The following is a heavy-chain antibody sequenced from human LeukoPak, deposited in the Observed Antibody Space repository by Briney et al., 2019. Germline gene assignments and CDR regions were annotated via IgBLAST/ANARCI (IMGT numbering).Heavy chain of an antibody. CDR2: IYYSGST. J-gene: IGHJ3*02. CDR3: ASNSPEYTAEDAFDI. V-gene: IGHV4-39*07. D-gene: IGHD5-18*01. Sequence: SETLSLTCTVSGGSISSSSYYWGWIRQPPGKGLEWIGSIYYSGSTYYNPSLKSRVTISVDTSKNQFSLKLSSVIAADTAVYYCASNSPEYTAEDAFDIWGQGTMVTVSS. CDR1: GGSISSSSYY.